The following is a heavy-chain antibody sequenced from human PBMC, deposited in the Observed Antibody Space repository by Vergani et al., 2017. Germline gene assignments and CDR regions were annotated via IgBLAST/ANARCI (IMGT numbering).Heavy chain of an antibody. V-gene: IGHV1-46*01. Sequence: QVQLVQSGAEVKKPGASVKVSCKASGYTFTSYYMHWVRQAPGQGLEWMGIINPSGGSTSYAQKFQGRVTMTRDTSTSTVYMELSSLRSEDTDVYYCARDGSRRDTAMVRDFDYWGQGTLVTVSS. D-gene: IGHD5-18*01. J-gene: IGHJ4*02. CDR3: ARDGSRRDTAMVRDFDY. CDR1: GYTFTSYY. CDR2: INPSGGST.